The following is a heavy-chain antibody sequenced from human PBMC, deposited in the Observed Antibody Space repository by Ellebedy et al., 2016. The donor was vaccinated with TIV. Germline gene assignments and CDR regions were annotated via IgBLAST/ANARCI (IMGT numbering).Heavy chain of an antibody. CDR2: IYTSGST. Sequence: SETLSLXXTVSGGSISSYYWSWIRQPAGKGLEWIGRIYTSGSTNYNPSLKSRVIMSVDTSKNQFSLKLSSVTAADTAVYYCARSWGGTGIAAFDYWGQGTLVTVSS. CDR1: GGSISSYY. V-gene: IGHV4-4*07. D-gene: IGHD6-13*01. J-gene: IGHJ4*02. CDR3: ARSWGGTGIAAFDY.